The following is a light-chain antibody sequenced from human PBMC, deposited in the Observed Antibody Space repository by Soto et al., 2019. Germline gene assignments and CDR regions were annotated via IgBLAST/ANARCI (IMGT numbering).Light chain of an antibody. V-gene: IGLV1-44*01. CDR3: GAWDDSLSGLV. Sequence: QSVLTQPPSASATPGQRVVISCSGGSSNIGKNAVKWYQQFPGTAPKLLIHSDDQRPSGVPDRFSGSKSGTSASLTISGLQSEDEAHYYCGAWDDSLSGLVFGGGTKVTVL. CDR1: SSNIGKNA. CDR2: SDD. J-gene: IGLJ3*02.